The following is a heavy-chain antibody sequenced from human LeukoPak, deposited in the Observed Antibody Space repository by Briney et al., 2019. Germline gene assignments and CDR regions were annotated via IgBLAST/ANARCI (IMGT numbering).Heavy chain of an antibody. CDR2: IKRDGSER. CDR3: EGGVT. J-gene: IGHJ3*01. D-gene: IGHD5/OR15-5a*01. Sequence: GGSLRLSCTASGFTFSNYWMNWFRQAPGKGLEWVANIKRDGSERYSVDSVRGRFTISRDNAKNSLYLQMNNLRVEDTAVYYCEGGVTWGQGSMVTVSP. CDR1: GFTFSNYW. V-gene: IGHV3-7*04.